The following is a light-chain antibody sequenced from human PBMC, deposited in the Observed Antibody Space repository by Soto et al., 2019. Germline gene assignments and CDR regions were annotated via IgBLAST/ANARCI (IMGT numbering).Light chain of an antibody. CDR1: QSLLHITGETF. CDR3: MQSTQLPPT. CDR2: EVS. V-gene: IGKV2D-29*02. Sequence: DVVMTQTPLSLSVAPGQPASISCKSSQSLLHITGETFLFWYLQKPGQSPQLLIYEVSTRVSGAPDRCSGSGSGTDFTLEISRVETDDVGIYYCMQSTQLPPTFGQGTRLEIK. J-gene: IGKJ5*01.